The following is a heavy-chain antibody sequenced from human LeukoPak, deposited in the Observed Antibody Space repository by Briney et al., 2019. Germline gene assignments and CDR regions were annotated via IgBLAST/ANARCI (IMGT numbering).Heavy chain of an antibody. J-gene: IGHJ6*02. V-gene: IGHV5-10-1*01. CDR1: GYSFTSYW. D-gene: IGHD6-19*01. Sequence: GESLKISCKGSGYSFTSYWISWVRQMPGKGLEWMGRIDPSDSYTNYSPSFQGHVTISADKSISTAYLQWSSLKASDTAMYYCARHCPPSSGCQPYGMDVWGQGTTVTVS. CDR3: ARHCPPSSGCQPYGMDV. CDR2: IDPSDSYT.